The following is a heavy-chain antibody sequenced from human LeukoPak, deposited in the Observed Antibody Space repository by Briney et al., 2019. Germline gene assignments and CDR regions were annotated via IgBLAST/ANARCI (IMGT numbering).Heavy chain of an antibody. CDR2: IYYSGTT. J-gene: IGHJ2*01. CDR3: ARQRLAVAGTWYFDF. V-gene: IGHV4-39*01. D-gene: IGHD6-19*01. CDR1: GGSISSSSYY. Sequence: SETLSLTCTVSGGSISSSSYYWGWIRQPPGKGLEWIGSIYYSGTTCYNPSLKSRLNISVDTSKNQFSLKLSSVTAADTAVYYCARQRLAVAGTWYFDFWGRGTLVTVSS.